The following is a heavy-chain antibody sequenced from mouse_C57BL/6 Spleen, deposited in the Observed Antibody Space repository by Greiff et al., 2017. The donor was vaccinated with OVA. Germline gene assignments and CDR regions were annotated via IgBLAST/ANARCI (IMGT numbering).Heavy chain of an antibody. D-gene: IGHD3-3*01. CDR1: GYTFTSYW. V-gene: IGHV1-61*01. J-gene: IGHJ4*01. Sequence: QVQLQQPGAELVRPGSSVKLSCKASGYTFTSYWMDWVKQRPGQGLEWIGNIYPSDSETHYNQKFKDKATLTVDKSSSTAYMQLSSLTSEDSAVYYCARKRDGGAMGYWGQGTSVTVSS. CDR3: ARKRDGGAMGY. CDR2: IYPSDSET.